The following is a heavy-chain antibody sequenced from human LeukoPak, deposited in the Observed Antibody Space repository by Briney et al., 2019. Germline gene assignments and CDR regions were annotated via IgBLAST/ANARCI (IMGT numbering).Heavy chain of an antibody. J-gene: IGHJ3*02. CDR1: GFTFSSYS. V-gene: IGHV3-21*01. D-gene: IGHD3-22*01. CDR3: ARDRSPYYYGSSGYDPDAFDI. CDR2: INSRSSYI. Sequence: GGSLRLSCAASGFTFSSYSMNWVRQAPGKGLEWVSSINSRSSYISYADAVKGRFTIPRDNAKNSLYLQMNSLRAEDTAVYYCARDRSPYYYGSSGYDPDAFDIWGQGTTVTVSS.